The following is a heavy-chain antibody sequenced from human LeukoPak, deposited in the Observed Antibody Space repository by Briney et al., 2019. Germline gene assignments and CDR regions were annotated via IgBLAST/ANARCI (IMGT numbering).Heavy chain of an antibody. Sequence: PSETLSLTCTVSGGSISGYYWSWIRQPPGKGLEWIGYIYYSGSTNYNPYLKSRVTISVDTSKNQFSLKLSSVTAADTAVYYCARRVVRGANWFDPWGQGTLVTVSS. J-gene: IGHJ5*02. D-gene: IGHD3-10*01. V-gene: IGHV4-59*08. CDR2: IYYSGST. CDR1: GGSISGYY. CDR3: ARRVVRGANWFDP.